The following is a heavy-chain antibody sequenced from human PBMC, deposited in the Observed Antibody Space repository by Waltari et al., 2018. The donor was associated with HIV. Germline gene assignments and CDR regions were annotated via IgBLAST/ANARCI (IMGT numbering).Heavy chain of an antibody. CDR2: IYHSGST. CDR3: ASAFIEYFDS. V-gene: IGHV4-38-2*01. Sequence: QVQLQESGPGLLKPSETLSLTCAVSGYSISSGYSWGWIRQPPGKGLEWIGSIYHSGSTYYNPSLKSRVTISVDTSKNQFSLKLSSVTAADTAIYHCASAFIEYFDSWGQGTLVTVSS. D-gene: IGHD3-16*02. CDR1: GYSISSGYS. J-gene: IGHJ4*02.